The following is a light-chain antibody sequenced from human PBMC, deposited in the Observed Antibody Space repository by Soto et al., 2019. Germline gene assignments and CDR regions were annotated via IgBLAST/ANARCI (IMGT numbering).Light chain of an antibody. CDR1: QAINNY. CDR3: QKYNYVPYT. V-gene: IGKV1-27*01. Sequence: DIQMTQSPSSLSASVGDGVTITCRASQAINNYLVWYQQKPGKVPKVLIYAASTLQSGVPSRFSGSGSGTDFTLSINNLQPEDAATYYCQKYNYVPYTFGQGTKLEIK. J-gene: IGKJ2*01. CDR2: AAS.